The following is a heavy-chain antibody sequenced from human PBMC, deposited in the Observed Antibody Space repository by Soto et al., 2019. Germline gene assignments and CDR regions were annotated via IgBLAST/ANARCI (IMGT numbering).Heavy chain of an antibody. Sequence: QVQLVQSGAEVKRPGASVRVSCKASGDTLSTYDINWIRQAIGQGLEWMGWMHPNSGNAAHAQTFRGRVTTTWNTSIRTAYMELSSLTSEDTAVYYCATMPRGLIKWSDSWGQGTLVTVSS. CDR3: ATMPRGLIKWSDS. D-gene: IGHD2-2*01. J-gene: IGHJ5*01. CDR1: GDTLSTYD. V-gene: IGHV1-8*01. CDR2: MHPNSGNA.